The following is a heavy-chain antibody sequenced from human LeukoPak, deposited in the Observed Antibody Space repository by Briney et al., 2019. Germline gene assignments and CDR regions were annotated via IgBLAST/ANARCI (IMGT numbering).Heavy chain of an antibody. V-gene: IGHV1-18*01. CDR3: ARDKAVTTEVTQHFQH. CDR1: GYTFTNYG. D-gene: IGHD4-23*01. J-gene: IGHJ1*01. Sequence: ASVKVSCKASGYTFTNYGISWVRQTPGQGLEWMGWMSAYNGYTDYAQKFQFRVTMTTDTSTSTAYMELRSLRSDDTAVYYCARDKAVTTEVTQHFQHWGQGTLVTVSS. CDR2: MSAYNGYT.